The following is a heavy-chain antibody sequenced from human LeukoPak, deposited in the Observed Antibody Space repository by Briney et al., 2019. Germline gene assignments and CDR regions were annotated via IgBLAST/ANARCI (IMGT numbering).Heavy chain of an antibody. CDR3: AKDVSSYAFDI. V-gene: IGHV3-23*01. Sequence: GGSLRLSCAASGFTVSSNYMSWVRQAPGKGLEWVSAISGSGGSTYYADSVKGRFTISRDNSKNTLYLQMNSLRAEDTAVYYCAKDVSSYAFDIWGQGAMVTVSS. D-gene: IGHD2-15*01. CDR1: GFTVSSNY. J-gene: IGHJ3*02. CDR2: ISGSGGST.